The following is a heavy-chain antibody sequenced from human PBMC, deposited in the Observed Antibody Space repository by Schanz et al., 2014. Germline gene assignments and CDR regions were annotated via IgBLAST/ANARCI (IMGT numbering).Heavy chain of an antibody. J-gene: IGHJ5*02. D-gene: IGHD3-10*01. CDR3: ARERGVRGGGVWKVNWFDP. V-gene: IGHV3-33*01. Sequence: QVQLVESGGGVVQPGRSLRLSCAASGFSFTSYGMHWVRQAPGKPLEWVAGVWFDGTTKNYADSVKGRFTVSRDNSENTVYLEFHSLRSEDTALYYCARERGVRGGGVWKVNWFDPWGQGTLVTVFS. CDR2: VWFDGTTK. CDR1: GFSFTSYG.